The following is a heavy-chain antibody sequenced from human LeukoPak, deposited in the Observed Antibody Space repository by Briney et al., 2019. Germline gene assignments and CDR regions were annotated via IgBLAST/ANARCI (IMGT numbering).Heavy chain of an antibody. D-gene: IGHD6-19*01. V-gene: IGHV1-2*06. J-gene: IGHJ4*02. CDR1: GYTFTGYY. CDR2: INPNSGGT. CDR3: ARVIAVAGTIYFDY. Sequence: ASVKVSCKASGYTFTGYYMHWVRQAPGQGLEWMGRINPNSGGTNYARKFQGRVTMTRDTSISTAYMELSRLRSDDTAVYYCARVIAVAGTIYFDYWGQGTLVTVSS.